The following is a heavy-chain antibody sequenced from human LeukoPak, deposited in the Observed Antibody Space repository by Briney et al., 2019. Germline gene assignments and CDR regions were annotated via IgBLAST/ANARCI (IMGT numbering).Heavy chain of an antibody. V-gene: IGHV1-69*04. CDR2: IIPILGIA. CDR3: ASRPSMISAFDI. D-gene: IGHD3-22*01. J-gene: IGHJ3*02. CDR1: GGTFSSYA. Sequence: ASVKVSCKASGGTFSSYAISWVRQAPGQGLEWMGRIIPILGIANYAQKFQGRVTITADKSTSTAYMELSSLRSEDTAVYYCASRPSMISAFDIWGQGTMVIVSS.